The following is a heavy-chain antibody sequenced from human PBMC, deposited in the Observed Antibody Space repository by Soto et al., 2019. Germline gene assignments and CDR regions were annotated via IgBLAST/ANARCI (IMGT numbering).Heavy chain of an antibody. D-gene: IGHD3-22*01. CDR1: GFTFSSYS. Sequence: GGSLRLSCAASGFTFSSYSMNWVRQAPGKGLEWVSYISSSSSTIYYADSVKGRFTISRDNAKNSLYLQMNSLRAEDTAVYYCARDPGPDSSGYYYFDYWGQGTLVTVSS. V-gene: IGHV3-48*04. CDR3: ARDPGPDSSGYYYFDY. J-gene: IGHJ4*02. CDR2: ISSSSSTI.